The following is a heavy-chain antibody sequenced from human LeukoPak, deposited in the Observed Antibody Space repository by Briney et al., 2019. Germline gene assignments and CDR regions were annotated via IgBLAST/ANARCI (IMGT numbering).Heavy chain of an antibody. Sequence: SVTLSCKASGCTFSSYAIRWVRQAPGQGLEWMGGIIPIFGTANYAQKFQGRVTITADKSTSTAYMELSSLRSEDTAVYYCARGDDSGYDSDFDYWGKGTLVTVSS. CDR1: GCTFSSYA. CDR3: ARGDDSGYDSDFDY. CDR2: IIPIFGTA. D-gene: IGHD5-12*01. V-gene: IGHV1-69*06. J-gene: IGHJ4*02.